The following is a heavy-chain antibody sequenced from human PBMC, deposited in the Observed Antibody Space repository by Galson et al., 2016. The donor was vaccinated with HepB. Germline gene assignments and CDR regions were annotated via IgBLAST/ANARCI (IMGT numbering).Heavy chain of an antibody. Sequence: SLRLSCAASGFTFDDSTMHWVRQGPGKGLEWVSVISWDGASTHYADAVKGRFTVSRDNSRNSLYPQMNSLRIEDTALYYCAKDIVTGTYFGVGVYPYFYGMDVWGQGTTVTVSS. CDR3: AKDIVTGTYFGVGVYPYFYGMDV. CDR2: ISWDGAST. D-gene: IGHD1-26*01. V-gene: IGHV3-43*01. CDR1: GFTFDDST. J-gene: IGHJ6*02.